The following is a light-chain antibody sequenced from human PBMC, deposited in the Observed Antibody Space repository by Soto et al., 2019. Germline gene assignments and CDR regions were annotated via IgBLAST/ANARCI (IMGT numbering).Light chain of an antibody. J-gene: IGKJ1*01. CDR1: ESISSY. CDR3: HQSYIPPPA. CDR2: AAS. Sequence: FQLTQSPSSLSASVGDRVTITCRTSESISSYLSWYQQKAGQPPKLLIFAASSLQSGVPSRFSGRGSGTEYTLTISSLQADDFATYYCHQSYIPPPAFGQGTKVEIQ. V-gene: IGKV1-39*01.